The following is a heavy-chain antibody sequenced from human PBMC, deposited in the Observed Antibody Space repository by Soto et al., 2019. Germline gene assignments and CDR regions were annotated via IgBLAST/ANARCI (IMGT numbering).Heavy chain of an antibody. CDR1: GGSISSGNYY. CDR2: IYHSGST. Sequence: SETLSLTCTVSGGSISSGNYYWSWIRQPPGKGLEWIGEIYHSGSTNYNPSLKSRVTISVDKSKNQFSLKLSSVTAADTAVYYCVRVLGNDAFDIWGQGTMVT. D-gene: IGHD3-3*02. V-gene: IGHV4-61*05. CDR3: VRVLGNDAFDI. J-gene: IGHJ3*02.